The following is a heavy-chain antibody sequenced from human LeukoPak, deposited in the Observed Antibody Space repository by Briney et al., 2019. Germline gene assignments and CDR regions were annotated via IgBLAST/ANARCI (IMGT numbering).Heavy chain of an antibody. V-gene: IGHV3-33*06. CDR3: AKGEDYYDSSAKGDWFDP. CDR1: GFAFSSCG. Sequence: PGGSLRLSCAASGFAFSSCGMHWVRQAPGKGLEWVAVIWYDGSNKYYADSMKGRFTISRDNSKNTLYLQMSSLRAEDTAVYYCAKGEDYYDSSAKGDWFDPWGQGTLVTVSS. D-gene: IGHD3-22*01. CDR2: IWYDGSNK. J-gene: IGHJ5*02.